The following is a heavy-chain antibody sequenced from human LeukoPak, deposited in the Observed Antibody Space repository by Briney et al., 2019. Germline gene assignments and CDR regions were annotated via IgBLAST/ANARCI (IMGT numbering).Heavy chain of an antibody. CDR1: GFTFSSQW. D-gene: IGHD1-26*01. Sequence: PGGSLRLSCAASGFTFSSQWMHWVRQAPGKGLVWVSRIGSDGTTTNYADSVKGRFTISRDNAKNTVYLQMNSLRAEDTAVYFCARRTLQYSGSSYFDYWGQGPPVTVSS. V-gene: IGHV3-74*01. J-gene: IGHJ4*02. CDR3: ARRTLQYSGSSYFDY. CDR2: IGSDGTTT.